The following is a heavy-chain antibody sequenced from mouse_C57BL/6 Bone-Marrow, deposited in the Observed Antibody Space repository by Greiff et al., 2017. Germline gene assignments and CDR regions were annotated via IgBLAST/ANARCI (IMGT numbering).Heavy chain of an antibody. CDR3: ARSRVTTFYYFDY. J-gene: IGHJ2*01. V-gene: IGHV1-54*01. Sequence: QVQLQQSGAELVRPGTSVKVSCKASGYAFTNYLIEWVKQRPGQGLEWIGVINPGSGGTNYNEKFKGKATLTADKSSSTAYMQLSSLTSEDSAVYFCARSRVTTFYYFDYWGQGTTLAVSS. CDR1: GYAFTNYL. CDR2: INPGSGGT. D-gene: IGHD2-2*01.